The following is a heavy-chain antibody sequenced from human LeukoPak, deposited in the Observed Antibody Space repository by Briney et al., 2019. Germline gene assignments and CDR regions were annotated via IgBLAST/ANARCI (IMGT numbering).Heavy chain of an antibody. D-gene: IGHD4-17*01. CDR3: ARAGDYGDYVGWFDP. CDR2: IHTSGST. CDR1: GGSISSYY. V-gene: IGHV4-4*07. Sequence: KPSETLSLTCTVSGGSISSYYWSWIRQPAGKGLEWIGRIHTSGSTNYNPSLKSRVTMSVDTSKKQFSLKLTSVTAADTAVYYCARAGDYGDYVGWFDPWGQGTLVTVSS. J-gene: IGHJ5*02.